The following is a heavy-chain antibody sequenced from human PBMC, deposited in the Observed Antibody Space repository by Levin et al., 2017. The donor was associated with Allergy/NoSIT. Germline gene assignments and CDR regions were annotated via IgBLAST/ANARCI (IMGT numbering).Heavy chain of an antibody. D-gene: IGHD6-13*01. CDR2: IYHTGAT. Sequence: SQTLSLTCNVSGGSITSGSYYWTWIRQPPGKGLEWIGYIYHTGATYYNPSLMSRLSMSVDTSKNQFSLKLTSVTVSDTAVYYCGRGNRGIDYWGQGALVTVAS. J-gene: IGHJ4*02. CDR3: GRGNRGIDY. V-gene: IGHV4-30-4*01. CDR1: GGSITSGSYY.